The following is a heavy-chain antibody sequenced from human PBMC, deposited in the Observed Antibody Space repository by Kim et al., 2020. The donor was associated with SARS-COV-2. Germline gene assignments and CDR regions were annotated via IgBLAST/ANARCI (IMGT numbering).Heavy chain of an antibody. D-gene: IGHD6-19*01. CDR2: IHATGST. V-gene: IGHV4-4*07. Sequence: SETLSLICTVSGGSFSSYYWSWIRQSAGGGLEWIGRIHATGSTNYNPSLKSRLTMSVDTSKHQMSLELSSVTAADTAMYYCARQVAGADRRFAYWGQGILVPVSA. J-gene: IGHJ4*02. CDR1: GGSFSSYY. CDR3: ARQVAGADRRFAY.